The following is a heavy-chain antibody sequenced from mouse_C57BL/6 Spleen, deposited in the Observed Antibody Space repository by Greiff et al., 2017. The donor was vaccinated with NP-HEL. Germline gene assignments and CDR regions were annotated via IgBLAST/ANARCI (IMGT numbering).Heavy chain of an antibody. CDR3: ARRGTFDYFDY. Sequence: QVQLQQPGAELVKPGASVKLSCKASGYTFTSYWMHWVKQRPGQGLEWIGMIHPNSGSTNYNEKFKSKATLTVDKSSSTAYMQLSSLTSEDSAVYYCARRGTFDYFDYWGQGTTLTVSS. D-gene: IGHD1-1*02. J-gene: IGHJ2*01. V-gene: IGHV1-64*01. CDR1: GYTFTSYW. CDR2: IHPNSGST.